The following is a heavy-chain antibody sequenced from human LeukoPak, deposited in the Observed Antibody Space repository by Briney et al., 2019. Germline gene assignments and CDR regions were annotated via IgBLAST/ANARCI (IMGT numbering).Heavy chain of an antibody. V-gene: IGHV4-61*09. CDR3: ARDLRYSSGWSASGMDV. D-gene: IGHD6-19*01. CDR2: IYTSGNT. J-gene: IGHJ6*03. CDR1: GGSISTGSYR. Sequence: SQTLSLTCTVSGGSISTGSYRWSWIRQPAGKGLEWIGHIYTSGNTNYNPSLKSRVTISVDTSKNQFSLKLSSVTAADTAVYYCARDLRYSSGWSASGMDVWGKGTTVTISS.